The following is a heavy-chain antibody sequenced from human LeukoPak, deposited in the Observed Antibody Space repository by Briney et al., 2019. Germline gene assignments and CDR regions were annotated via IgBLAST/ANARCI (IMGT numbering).Heavy chain of an antibody. D-gene: IGHD3-10*01. CDR2: INADNGNT. Sequence: ASVKVSCKASGDTFTSYAMHWVRQAPGQRLEWMGWINADNGNTKYSQKFQGRVTITTDTSASTAYMELSSLRSEDTAVYYCAIEPSAVSYLGGQHGMYGWGKGTTVTVSS. J-gene: IGHJ6*04. CDR1: GDTFTSYA. V-gene: IGHV1-3*01. CDR3: AIEPSAVSYLGGQHGMYG.